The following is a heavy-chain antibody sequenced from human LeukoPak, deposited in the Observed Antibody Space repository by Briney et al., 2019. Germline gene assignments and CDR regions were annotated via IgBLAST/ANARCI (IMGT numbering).Heavy chain of an antibody. CDR2: INHSGST. CDR3: ARDPGSRIAVAGTYNWFDP. J-gene: IGHJ5*02. Sequence: SETLSLTCAVYGGSFSGYYWSWIRQPPGKGLEWIGEINHSGSTNYNPSLKSRVTISVDTSKNQFSLKLSSVTAADTAVYYCARDPGSRIAVAGTYNWFDPWGQGTLVTVSS. D-gene: IGHD6-19*01. CDR1: GGSFSGYY. V-gene: IGHV4-34*01.